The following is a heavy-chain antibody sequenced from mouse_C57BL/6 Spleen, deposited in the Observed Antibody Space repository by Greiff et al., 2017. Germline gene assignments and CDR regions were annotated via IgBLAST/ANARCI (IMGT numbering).Heavy chain of an antibody. CDR1: GFTFSDYY. Sequence: EVKLVESEAGLVQPGSSMKLSCTASGFTFSDYYMAWVRQVPEKGLEWVANINYDGSSTYYLDSLKSLFILSRDNAKNILYLQMSSLKAEDTATYYCARGSTVVDWYFDGWGKGTTVTVSS. D-gene: IGHD1-1*01. CDR2: INYDGSST. CDR3: ARGSTVVDWYFDG. J-gene: IGHJ1*03. V-gene: IGHV5-16*01.